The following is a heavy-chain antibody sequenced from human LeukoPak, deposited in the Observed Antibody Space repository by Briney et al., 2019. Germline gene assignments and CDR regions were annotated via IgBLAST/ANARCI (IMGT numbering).Heavy chain of an antibody. CDR2: IVVGSGNT. V-gene: IGHV1-58*02. Sequence: ISVKVSCKASGFTFTSSAMQWVRQARGQRLEWIGWIVVGSGNTNYAQKFQERVTITRDMSTSTVYMELSSLRSEDTAVYYCAAREMAVSYYFDYWGQGTLVTVSS. CDR1: GFTFTSSA. CDR3: AAREMAVSYYFDY. J-gene: IGHJ4*02. D-gene: IGHD5-24*01.